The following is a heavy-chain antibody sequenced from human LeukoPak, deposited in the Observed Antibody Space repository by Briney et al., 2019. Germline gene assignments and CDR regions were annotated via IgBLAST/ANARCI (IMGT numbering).Heavy chain of an antibody. CDR1: GGSISSYY. CDR2: IYYSGST. CDR3: ARGVYIAAAQYGY. V-gene: IGHV4-59*01. J-gene: IGHJ4*02. Sequence: SETLSLTCTVSGGSISSYYWSWIRQPRGKGLEGIGYIYYSGSTNYNPSLKGRVTISVDTSKNQFSLKLSSVTAADTAVYYCARGVYIAAAQYGYWGQGTLVTVSS. D-gene: IGHD6-13*01.